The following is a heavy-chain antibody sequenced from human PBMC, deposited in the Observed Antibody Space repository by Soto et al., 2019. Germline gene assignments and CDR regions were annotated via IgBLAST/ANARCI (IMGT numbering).Heavy chain of an antibody. CDR2: IDPSDSQT. CDR1: GYSFAGYW. CDR3: ARQIYDSDTGPNFQYYFDS. J-gene: IGHJ4*02. V-gene: IGHV5-10-1*01. D-gene: IGHD3-22*01. Sequence: GESLKISCKGSGYSFAGYWITWVRQKPGKGLEWMGRIDPSDSQTYYSPSFRGHVTISVTKSITTVFLQWSSLRSSDTAMYYCARQIYDSDTGPNFQYYFDSWGQGTPVTVSS.